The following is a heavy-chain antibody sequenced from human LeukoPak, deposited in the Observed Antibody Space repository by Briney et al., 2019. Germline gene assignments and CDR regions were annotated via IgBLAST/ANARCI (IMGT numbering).Heavy chain of an antibody. J-gene: IGHJ4*02. V-gene: IGHV3-64*01. CDR3: ATTLRFLEEPGPVITTTYFDY. D-gene: IGHD3-3*01. CDR2: ISSNGGST. CDR1: GFTFSSYA. Sequence: PGGSLRLSCAASGFTFSSYAMHWVRQAPGKGLEYVSAISSNGGSTYYANSVKGRFTISRDNSKNTLYLQMNSLRAEDTAVYYCATTLRFLEEPGPVITTTYFDYWGQGTLVTVSS.